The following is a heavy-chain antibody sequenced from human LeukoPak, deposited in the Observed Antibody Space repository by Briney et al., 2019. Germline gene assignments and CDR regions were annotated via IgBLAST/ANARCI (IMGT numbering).Heavy chain of an antibody. J-gene: IGHJ5*02. CDR3: GGGGGFYYTASPNSWFDP. CDR2: ISHRGSP. D-gene: IGHD3-16*01. CDR1: GYSISSDYC. V-gene: IGHV4-38-2*02. Sequence: SETLSLTCIVSGYSISSDYCWGWIRQAPGKGLEWIGSISHRGSPYYNPSLQSRVTMSADTPNNHFSLRLSSVTAADTAVYYCGGGGGFYYTASPNSWFDPWGQGILVTVSS.